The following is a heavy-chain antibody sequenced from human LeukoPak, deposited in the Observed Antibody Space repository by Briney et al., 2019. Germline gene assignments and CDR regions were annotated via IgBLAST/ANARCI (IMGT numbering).Heavy chain of an antibody. J-gene: IGHJ4*02. D-gene: IGHD6-19*01. Sequence: SETLSLTCTVSGGSISSSSYYWGWIRQPPGQGLEWIGTIYYSGSTDYNPSLKSRVTISVDTSKNQFSLKLSSVTAADTAVYYCARYVLSVAGTSLWGQGTLVTVSS. V-gene: IGHV4-39*01. CDR2: IYYSGST. CDR3: ARYVLSVAGTSL. CDR1: GGSISSSSYY.